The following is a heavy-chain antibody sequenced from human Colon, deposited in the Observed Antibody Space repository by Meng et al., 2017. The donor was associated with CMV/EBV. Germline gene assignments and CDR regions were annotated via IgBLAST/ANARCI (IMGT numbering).Heavy chain of an antibody. Sequence: CKTSGYTVTGYKIHWVRQAPGQGLEWMGWINPNSGGTNYAQKFQGRVTMTRDTSISTAYMELSRLRSDDTAVYYCARSRHDSSGRSDYWGQGTLV. CDR3: ARSRHDSSGRSDY. CDR1: GYTVTGYK. J-gene: IGHJ4*02. V-gene: IGHV1-2*02. D-gene: IGHD3-22*01. CDR2: INPNSGGT.